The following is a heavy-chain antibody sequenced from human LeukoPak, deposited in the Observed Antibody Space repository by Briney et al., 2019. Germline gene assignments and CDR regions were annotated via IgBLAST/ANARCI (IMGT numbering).Heavy chain of an antibody. Sequence: PSETLCLTCTVSGGSISTFYWSWLRQPPGKQLEWIGYVYYSGGTNYNPSFKTRVTISVDTSKNQFSLKLSSVTPADTAVYYCARVDYDSSGYFDYWGQGTLVTVSS. V-gene: IGHV4-59*01. CDR1: GGSISTFY. D-gene: IGHD3-22*01. J-gene: IGHJ4*02. CDR2: VYYSGGT. CDR3: ARVDYDSSGYFDY.